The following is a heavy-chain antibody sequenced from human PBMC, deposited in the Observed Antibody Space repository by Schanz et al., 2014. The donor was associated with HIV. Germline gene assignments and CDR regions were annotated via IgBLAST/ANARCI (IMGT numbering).Heavy chain of an antibody. Sequence: EVHLVESGGGLVQPGGSLRLSCAASGFTFSDHYMGWVRQAPGKGLEWVARSRVKSDSYATEYAASVTGRFTISRDDSKNSVYLQMNSLNIEDTAVYYCRGYRFYYGVGFWGQGTTVTVS. CDR2: SRVKSDSYAT. CDR1: GFTFSDHY. J-gene: IGHJ6*02. CDR3: RGYRFYYGVGF. V-gene: IGHV3-72*01. D-gene: IGHD5-18*01.